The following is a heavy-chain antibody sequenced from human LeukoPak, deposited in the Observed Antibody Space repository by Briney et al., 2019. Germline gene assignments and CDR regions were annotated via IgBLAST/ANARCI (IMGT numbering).Heavy chain of an antibody. V-gene: IGHV4-39*07. CDR3: VNMITFGGVIVMRAFDI. CDR2: IYYSGST. Sequence: NPSETLSLTCTVSGGSISSSSYYWGWIHQPPGKGLEWIGSIYYSGSTYYNPSLKSRVTISVDTSKNQFSLKLSSVTAADTAVYYCVNMITFGGVIVMRAFDIWGQGTMVTVSS. J-gene: IGHJ3*02. D-gene: IGHD3-16*02. CDR1: GGSISSSSYY.